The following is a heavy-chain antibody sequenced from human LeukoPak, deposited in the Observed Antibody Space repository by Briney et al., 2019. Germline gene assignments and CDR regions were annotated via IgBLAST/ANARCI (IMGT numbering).Heavy chain of an antibody. J-gene: IGHJ4*02. D-gene: IGHD4-23*01. V-gene: IGHV4-39*01. CDR3: ARSYGGYFDY. CDR2: IYYSGST. CDR1: GGSISSSSYY. Sequence: PSETLSLTCTVSGGSISSSSYYWGWIRQPPGKGLEWIGSIYYSGSTYYNPSLKSRVTISVDTSKNQFSLKQSSVTAADTAVYYCARSYGGYFDYWGQGTLVTVSS.